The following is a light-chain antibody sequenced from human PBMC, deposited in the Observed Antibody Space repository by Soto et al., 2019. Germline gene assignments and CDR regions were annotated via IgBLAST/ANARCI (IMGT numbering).Light chain of an antibody. CDR3: QQYNNFPLT. V-gene: IGKV1-39*01. CDR2: AAS. J-gene: IGKJ4*01. CDR1: QSISSY. Sequence: DIQMTQSPSSLSASVGDRVTITCRASQSISSYLNWYQQKPGKAPKLLIYAASSLQSGVPSRFSGSGSGTDFTLTISSLQPDDSATYYCQQYNNFPLTFGGGTKVEI.